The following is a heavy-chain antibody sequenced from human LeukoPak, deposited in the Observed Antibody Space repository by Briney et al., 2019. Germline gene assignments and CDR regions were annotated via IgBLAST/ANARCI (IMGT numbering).Heavy chain of an antibody. CDR3: ARDSLGYSTARRLYYYYMDV. D-gene: IGHD6-6*01. CDR1: GFTFSSYE. V-gene: IGHV3-48*03. Sequence: GGSLRLSCAASGFTFSSYEMNWVRQAPGKGLEWVSYISSSGSTIYYADSVKGRFTISRDNAKNSLYLQMNSLRAEDTAAYYCARDSLGYSTARRLYYYYMDVWGKGTTVTVSS. CDR2: ISSSGSTI. J-gene: IGHJ6*03.